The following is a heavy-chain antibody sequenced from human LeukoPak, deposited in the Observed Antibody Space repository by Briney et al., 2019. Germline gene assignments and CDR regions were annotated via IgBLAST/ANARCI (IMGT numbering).Heavy chain of an antibody. Sequence: GGSLRLSCAASGFTFSSYWMHWVRQAPGKGLVWVSRIKSDGSTNYADSAKGRFTISRDNSRNTVSLQMNTLRAEDTALYYCAKHVLFSSGWYFDYWGQGTLVTVSS. CDR3: AKHVLFSSGWYFDY. CDR2: IKSDGST. D-gene: IGHD6-19*01. J-gene: IGHJ4*02. CDR1: GFTFSSYW. V-gene: IGHV3-74*01.